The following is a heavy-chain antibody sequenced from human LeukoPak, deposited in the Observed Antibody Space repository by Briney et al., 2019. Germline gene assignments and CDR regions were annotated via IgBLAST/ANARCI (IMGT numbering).Heavy chain of an antibody. J-gene: IGHJ5*02. CDR3: ARGAVRGVIPKNWFDP. Sequence: ASVKVSCKASGYTFTSYAMHWVRQAPGQRLEWMGWINAGNGNTKYSQEFQGRVTITRDTSASTAYMELSSLRSEDTAVYYCARGAVRGVIPKNWFDPWGQGTLVTVSS. CDR2: INAGNGNT. D-gene: IGHD3-10*01. V-gene: IGHV1-3*01. CDR1: GYTFTSYA.